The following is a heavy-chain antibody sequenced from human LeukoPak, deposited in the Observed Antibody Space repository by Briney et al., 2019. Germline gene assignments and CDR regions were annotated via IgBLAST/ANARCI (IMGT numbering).Heavy chain of an antibody. V-gene: IGHV3-23*01. CDR1: GFTLSSCA. CDR2: LSAGGGST. J-gene: IGHJ4*02. Sequence: GGSLRLSCAASGFTLSSCAMGWVRQAPGKGLEWVSTLSAGGGSTYYADSVKGRFTISRDNSKNTLFLQMSSLRAEDTAVYYCAKGRAVGESYYDYWGQGPLVTVSS. CDR3: AKGRAVGESYYDY. D-gene: IGHD1-26*01.